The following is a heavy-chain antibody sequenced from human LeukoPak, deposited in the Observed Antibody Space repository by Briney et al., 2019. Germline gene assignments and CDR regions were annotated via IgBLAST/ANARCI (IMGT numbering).Heavy chain of an antibody. J-gene: IGHJ5*02. CDR1: GYTFTGYY. D-gene: IGHD2-21*02. V-gene: IGHV1-2*02. CDR2: INPNSGGT. CDR3: ARAKVVVTARPFDP. Sequence: ASVKVSCKASGYTFTGYYMHWVRQAPGQGLEWMGWINPNSGGTNYAQKFQGRVTMTRDTSISTAYMELSRLRSDDTAVYYCARAKVVVTARPFDPWGQGTLVTVSS.